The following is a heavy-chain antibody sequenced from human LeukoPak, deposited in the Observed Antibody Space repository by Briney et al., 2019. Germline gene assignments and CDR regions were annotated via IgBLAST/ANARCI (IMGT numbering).Heavy chain of an antibody. D-gene: IGHD5-24*01. J-gene: IGHJ3*01. V-gene: IGHV3-23*01. CDR1: GFTFSDAA. CDR2: ISFSGANS. CDR3: ARDIQLST. Sequence: GGSLRLSCAASGFTFSDAAMTWVRQAPGKGLDWVSLISFSGANSYYADSVKGRFTISRDNSKDTLFLQMNSLRAEDTAIYYCARDIQLSTWGLGTMVTVSS.